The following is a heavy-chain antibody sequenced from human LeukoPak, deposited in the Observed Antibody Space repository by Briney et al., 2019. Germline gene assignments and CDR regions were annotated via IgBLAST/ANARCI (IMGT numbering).Heavy chain of an antibody. CDR2: ISSSSSYI. Sequence: GGSLRLSCAASGFTFSSYSMNWVRQAPGKGLEWVSSISSSSSYIYYADSVKGRFTISRDNAKNSLYLQMNSLRAEDTAVYYCARNYDGRYYDFWSGYSHYYYYYGMDVWGQGTTVTVS. CDR1: GFTFSSYS. V-gene: IGHV3-21*01. CDR3: ARNYDGRYYDFWSGYSHYYYYYGMDV. J-gene: IGHJ6*02. D-gene: IGHD3-3*01.